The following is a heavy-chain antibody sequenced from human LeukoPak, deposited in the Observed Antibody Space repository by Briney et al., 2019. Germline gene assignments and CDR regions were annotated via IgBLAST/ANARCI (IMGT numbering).Heavy chain of an antibody. J-gene: IGHJ4*02. CDR1: GYTLTELS. CDR3: ATASPHCSSTSCYLCY. CDR2: FDPEDGET. V-gene: IGHV1-24*01. D-gene: IGHD2-2*01. Sequence: GASVKVSCKVSGYTLTELSMHWVRQAPGKGLEWLGGFDPEDGETIYAQKFQGRVTMTEDTSTDTAYMELSSLRSEDTAVYYCATASPHCSSTSCYLCYWGQGTLVTVSP.